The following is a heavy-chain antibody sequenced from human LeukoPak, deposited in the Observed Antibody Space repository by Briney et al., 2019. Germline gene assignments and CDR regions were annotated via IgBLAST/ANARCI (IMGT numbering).Heavy chain of an antibody. J-gene: IGHJ1*01. D-gene: IGHD3-22*01. CDR3: AGYNSSGLPFFQH. CDR1: GGSISSYY. V-gene: IGHV4-59*12. Sequence: SETLSLTCTVSGGSISSYYWSWIRQPPGKGLEWIGYIYYSGSTNYNPSLKSRVTISVDTSKNQFSLKLSSVTAADTAVYYCAGYNSSGLPFFQHWGQGTLVTVSS. CDR2: IYYSGST.